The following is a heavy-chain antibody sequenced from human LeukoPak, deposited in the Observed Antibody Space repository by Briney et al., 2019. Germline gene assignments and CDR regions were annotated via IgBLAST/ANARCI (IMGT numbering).Heavy chain of an antibody. D-gene: IGHD6-13*01. V-gene: IGHV3-30*18. CDR1: GFTFSSYG. Sequence: PGGSLRLSCAASGFTFSSYGMHCVRQAPGKGLEWVAVISYDGSNKYYADSVKGRFTISRDNSKNTLYLQMNSLRAEDTAVYYCAKDYAAALDYWGQGTLVTVSS. CDR2: ISYDGSNK. CDR3: AKDYAAALDY. J-gene: IGHJ4*02.